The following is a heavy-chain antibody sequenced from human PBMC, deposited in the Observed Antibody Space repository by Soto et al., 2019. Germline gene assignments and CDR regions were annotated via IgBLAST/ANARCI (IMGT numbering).Heavy chain of an antibody. CDR1: GFTFSNAW. D-gene: IGHD6-13*01. CDR2: IKSDTDGGTT. CDR3: ATDARSHYSSSCYAEYFQH. Sequence: GGSLRLSCAASGFTFSNAWMSWVRQAPGKGLEWVARIKSDTDGGTTDYSATVKCRFTISRDESKNTLYLQMKSLKDAVTAVYYCATDARSHYSSSCYAEYFQHWGQGTLVTVSS. J-gene: IGHJ1*01. V-gene: IGHV3-15*01.